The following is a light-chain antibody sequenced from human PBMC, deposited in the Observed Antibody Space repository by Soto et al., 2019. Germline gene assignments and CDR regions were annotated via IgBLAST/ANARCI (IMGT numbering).Light chain of an antibody. CDR3: AAWDDSLEGVV. J-gene: IGLJ3*02. V-gene: IGLV1-44*01. Sequence: QSVLTQPPSASGTPGQRVTISCSGSSSNIGSNPVSWYQHLPGTAPKVLIFTNNQRPSGVPDRVSGSKSGTSASLAISGLRSEDEAHYYCAAWDDSLEGVVLGGGTQLPVL. CDR1: SSNIGSNP. CDR2: TNN.